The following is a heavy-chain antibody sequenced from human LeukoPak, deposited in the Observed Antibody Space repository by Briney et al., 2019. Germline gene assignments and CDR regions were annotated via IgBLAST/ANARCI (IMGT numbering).Heavy chain of an antibody. D-gene: IGHD1-14*01. V-gene: IGHV3-74*01. Sequence: GGSLRLAWAPLGSPLGIFPIGCARRAPGGGGWWVSRINTDGSSTSYADSVKGRFTISRDNAKNTLYLQMNSLRAEDTAVYYCARVPDQVLFDYWGQGTLVTVSS. CDR2: INTDGSST. CDR3: ARVPDQVLFDY. CDR1: GSPLGIFP. J-gene: IGHJ4*02.